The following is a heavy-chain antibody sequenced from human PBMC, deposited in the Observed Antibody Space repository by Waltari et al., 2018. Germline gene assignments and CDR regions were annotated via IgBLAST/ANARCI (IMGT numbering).Heavy chain of an antibody. Sequence: QVQLQESGPGLVKPSETLSLTCTVSPGSISSHYWSWIRQPPGKGLEWIGYIYYSGSTNYHPSLKSRVTISVDTSKNQFSLKLSSVTAADTAVYYCARDADIAARPGAFDIWGQGTMVTVSS. CDR3: ARDADIAARPGAFDI. D-gene: IGHD6-6*01. CDR2: IYYSGST. CDR1: PGSISSHY. V-gene: IGHV4-59*11. J-gene: IGHJ3*02.